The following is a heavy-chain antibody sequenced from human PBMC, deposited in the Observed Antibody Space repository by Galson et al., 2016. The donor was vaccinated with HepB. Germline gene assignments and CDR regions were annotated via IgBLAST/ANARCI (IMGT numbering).Heavy chain of an antibody. D-gene: IGHD2-2*01. CDR2: ISRTGGTI. V-gene: IGHV3-48*02. Sequence: SLRLSCAASGFTLSTYSMNWVRQAPGKGLEWVSHISRTGGTIYYADSVKGRFTISRDNAKKSVYLQMNSLRDEDTAVYFCAREGGGSSECPRPPYYYAMDVWGQGTTVTVSS. CDR1: GFTLSTYS. J-gene: IGHJ6*02. CDR3: AREGGGSSECPRPPYYYAMDV.